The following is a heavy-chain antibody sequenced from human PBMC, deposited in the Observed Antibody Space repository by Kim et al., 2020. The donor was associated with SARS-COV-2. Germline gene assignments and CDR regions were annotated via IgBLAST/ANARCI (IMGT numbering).Heavy chain of an antibody. Sequence: GGSLRLSCAASGFTFSSYAMSWVRQAPGKGLEWVSAISGSGGSTYYADSVKGRFTISRDNSKNTLYLQMNSLRAEDTAVYYCAKSGGLSGYSYAHIDYWGQGTLVTVSS. J-gene: IGHJ4*02. D-gene: IGHD5-18*01. V-gene: IGHV3-23*01. CDR3: AKSGGLSGYSYAHIDY. CDR2: ISGSGGST. CDR1: GFTFSSYA.